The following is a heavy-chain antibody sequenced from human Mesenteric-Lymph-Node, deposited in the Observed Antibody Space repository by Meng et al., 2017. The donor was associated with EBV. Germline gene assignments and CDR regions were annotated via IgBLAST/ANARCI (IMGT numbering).Heavy chain of an antibody. CDR2: IYRGGST. V-gene: IGHV3-53*01. D-gene: IGHD4-17*01. CDR1: GFTVSRNY. J-gene: IGHJ4*02. CDR3: ARDYGDYFDY. Sequence: QLVDSGVGLIQPGGSLGLSCAASGFTVSRNYMSWVRQAPGKGLEWVSVIYRGGSTYYADSVKGRFSISRDNSNNTLYLQMNSLRAEDTAVYYCARDYGDYFDYWGQGTLVTVSS.